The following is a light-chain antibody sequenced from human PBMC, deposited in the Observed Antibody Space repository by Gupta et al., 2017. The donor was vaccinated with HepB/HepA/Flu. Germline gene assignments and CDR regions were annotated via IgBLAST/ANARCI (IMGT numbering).Light chain of an antibody. CDR1: SSDVGGYDY. CDR2: DVS. Sequence: QSALTQPASVSGSPGQSITISCTGTSSDVGGYDYVSWYQQHPGKVPKLTIYDVSTRPSGVSNRFSGSKSGNTASLTISGLQAEDEADYYCSSYTTSSTLVFGIGTKVTVL. CDR3: SSYTTSSTLV. V-gene: IGLV2-14*01. J-gene: IGLJ1*01.